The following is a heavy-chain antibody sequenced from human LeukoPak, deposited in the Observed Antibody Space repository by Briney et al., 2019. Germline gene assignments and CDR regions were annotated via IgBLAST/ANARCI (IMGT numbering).Heavy chain of an antibody. J-gene: IGHJ4*02. V-gene: IGHV3-48*01. Sequence: GGSMRLSCAASGFSFSRYSMNWVPLDSGNGLEWISYISSGSSTIFYADSVKGRFTISRDNAKNSLYLQMNSLRAEDTAVYYCASDCSGGSLRYWGQGTLVTVSS. CDR2: ISSGSSTI. D-gene: IGHD2-15*01. CDR1: GFSFSRYS. CDR3: ASDCSGGSLRY.